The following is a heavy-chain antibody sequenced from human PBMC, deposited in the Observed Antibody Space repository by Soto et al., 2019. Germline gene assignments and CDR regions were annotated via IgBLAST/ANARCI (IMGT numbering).Heavy chain of an antibody. CDR2: INIEGSTT. D-gene: IGHD4-17*01. Sequence: EVQLVESGGGLVQPGGSLRLSCAASGFTFNNYWMHWVRQAPGKGLVWVSRINIEGSTTDYADSVRGRFAISRDNAKNTLYLQINSLRDEDTAVYYCTRDRGENFYGGFDYWGRGTLVTVSP. J-gene: IGHJ4*02. CDR3: TRDRGENFYGGFDY. V-gene: IGHV3-74*01. CDR1: GFTFNNYW.